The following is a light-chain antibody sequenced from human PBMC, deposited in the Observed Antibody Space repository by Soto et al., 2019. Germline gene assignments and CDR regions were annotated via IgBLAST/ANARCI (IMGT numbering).Light chain of an antibody. CDR3: QQYDAVPPYT. CDR1: QDISTH. CDR2: SAS. Sequence: DIQMTQSPSSLSASVGDRVTITYQASQDISTHLNWYQQKPGKAPKLLIYSASTLHTGVPSRFIGGGSGTDFSFTINSLQPEDIATYYCQQYDAVPPYTFGQGTKLDIK. V-gene: IGKV1-33*01. J-gene: IGKJ2*01.